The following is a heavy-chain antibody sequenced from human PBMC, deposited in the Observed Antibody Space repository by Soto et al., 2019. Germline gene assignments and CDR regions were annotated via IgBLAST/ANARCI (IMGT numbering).Heavy chain of an antibody. J-gene: IGHJ4*02. D-gene: IGHD3-22*01. CDR3: ARAYYYCARDCLEYGLDY. CDR1: GFTFSSYA. CDR2: ISYDGSNK. V-gene: IGHV3-30-3*01. Sequence: GGSLRLSCAASGFTFSSYAMHWVRQAPGKGLEWVAVISYDGSNKYYADSVKGRFTISRDNSKNTLYLQMNSLRAEDTAVYYCARAYYYCARDCLEYGLDYWGQGTLVTVSS.